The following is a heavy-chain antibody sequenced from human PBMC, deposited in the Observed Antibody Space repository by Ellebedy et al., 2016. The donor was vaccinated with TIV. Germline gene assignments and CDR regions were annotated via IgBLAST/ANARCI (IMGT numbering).Heavy chain of an antibody. CDR2: ISATAAST. J-gene: IGHJ4*02. CDR3: AKTDGSGSYVAYDY. V-gene: IGHV3-23*01. D-gene: IGHD3-10*01. Sequence: GGSLRLXCAASGFTFSIYWMTWVRQAPGKGLEWVSTISATAASTYYADAVRGRFTISRDNSKNTLYLQMNSLRAEDTAVYCCAKTDGSGSYVAYDYWGQGILVTVSS. CDR1: GFTFSIYW.